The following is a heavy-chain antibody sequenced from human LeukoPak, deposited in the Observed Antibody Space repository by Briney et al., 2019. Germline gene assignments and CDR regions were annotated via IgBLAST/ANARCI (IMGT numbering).Heavy chain of an antibody. D-gene: IGHD2-2*01. CDR2: VRYDGSKK. J-gene: IGHJ4*02. CDR1: GFTFSNYG. CDR3: AKDSVLHCRSTSCSPDY. V-gene: IGHV3-30*02. Sequence: GGSLRLSCATSGFTFSNYGMHWVRQAPGKGLDWVAFVRYDGSKKYYADAVKGRFTISRGNSKNTLYLEMNSLRAEDTAVYYCAKDSVLHCRSTSCSPDYWGQGTLVTASS.